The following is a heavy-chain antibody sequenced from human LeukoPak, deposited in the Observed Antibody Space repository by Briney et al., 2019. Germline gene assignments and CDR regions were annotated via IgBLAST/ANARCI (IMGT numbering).Heavy chain of an antibody. CDR3: ATGGEQWLVRPWGGFDY. CDR1: GYTLTELS. CDR2: FDPEDGET. J-gene: IGHJ4*02. D-gene: IGHD6-19*01. V-gene: IGHV1-24*01. Sequence: GSSVKVSCKVSGYTLTELSMHWVRQAPGKGLEWMGGFDPEDGETIYAQKFQGRVTMTEDTSTDTAYMELSSLRSEDTALYYCATGGEQWLVRPWGGFDYWGQGTLVTVSS.